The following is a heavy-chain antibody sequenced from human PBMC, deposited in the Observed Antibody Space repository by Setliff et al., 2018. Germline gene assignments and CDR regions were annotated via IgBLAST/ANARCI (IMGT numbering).Heavy chain of an antibody. CDR3: AHGGDFWSGYWGGGPRKVGYYFDY. CDR2: IYWDDVK. J-gene: IGHJ4*02. D-gene: IGHD3-3*01. CDR1: GFSLSTSGVG. V-gene: IGHV2-5*02. Sequence: SGPTLVNPTQTLTLTCTFSGFSLSTSGVGVGWIRQPPGKALEWLALIYWDDVKRYSPSLKSRLTITKDTSKNQVVLTMTNMDPVDTATYYCAHGGDFWSGYWGGGPRKVGYYFDYWGQGTLVTVSS.